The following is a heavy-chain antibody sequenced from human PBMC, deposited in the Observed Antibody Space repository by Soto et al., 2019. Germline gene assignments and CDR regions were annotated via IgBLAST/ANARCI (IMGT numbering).Heavy chain of an antibody. D-gene: IGHD3-10*01. CDR2: IYYSGST. V-gene: IGHV4-59*08. CDR1: GGSISSYY. CDR3: ARLGGSGSYYNRIYYFDY. J-gene: IGHJ4*02. Sequence: SETLSLTCTVSGGSISSYYWSWIRQPPGKGLEWIGYIYYSGSTNYNPSLKSRVTISVDTSKNQFSLKLSSVTAADTAVYYCARLGGSGSYYNRIYYFDYWGQGTLVTVSS.